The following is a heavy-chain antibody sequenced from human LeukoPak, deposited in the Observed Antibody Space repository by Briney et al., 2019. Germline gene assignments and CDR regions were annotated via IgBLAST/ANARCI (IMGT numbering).Heavy chain of an antibody. CDR1: GGSISSSSYY. J-gene: IGHJ3*02. D-gene: IGHD3-22*01. Sequence: SETLSLTCTVSGGSISSSSYYWGWIRQPPGKGLEWIGYIYYSGSTYYNPSLKSRVTISVDTSKNQFSLKLSSVTAADTAVYYCARTAHTMIVVVINSLGAFDIWGQGTMVTVSS. V-gene: IGHV4-39*07. CDR3: ARTAHTMIVVVINSLGAFDI. CDR2: IYYSGST.